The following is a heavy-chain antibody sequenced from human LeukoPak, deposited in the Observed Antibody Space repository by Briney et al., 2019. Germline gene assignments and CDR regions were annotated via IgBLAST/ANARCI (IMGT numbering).Heavy chain of an antibody. J-gene: IGHJ4*02. D-gene: IGHD2-21*02. V-gene: IGHV4-59*01. CDR2: IYSSGST. CDR3: ARFAYCGGHCWYYFDY. CDR1: GGSISSYY. Sequence: SQTLSLTCTVSGGSISSYYWSWIRQPPGKGLEWIGYIYSSGSTNYNPSLKSRITISVDTSKNQFSLKLSSVTAADTAVYYCARFAYCGGHCWYYFDYWGQGSLVTVSS.